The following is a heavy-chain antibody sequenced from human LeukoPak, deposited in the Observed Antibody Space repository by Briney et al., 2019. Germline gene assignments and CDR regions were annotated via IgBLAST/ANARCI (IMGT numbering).Heavy chain of an antibody. CDR2: ISAYNGNT. CDR3: ATYMDVDTAMARRGGY. D-gene: IGHD5-18*01. V-gene: IGHV1-18*01. CDR1: GYTFTSYG. Sequence: GASVKVSCKASGYTFTSYGISWVRQAPGQGLEWMGWISAYNGNTNYAQKLQGRVTMTEDTSTDTAYMELSSLRSEDTAVYYCATYMDVDTAMARRGGYWGQGTLVTVSS. J-gene: IGHJ4*02.